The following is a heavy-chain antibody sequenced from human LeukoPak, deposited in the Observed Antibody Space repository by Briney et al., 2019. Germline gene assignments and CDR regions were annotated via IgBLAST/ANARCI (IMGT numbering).Heavy chain of an antibody. CDR2: IKSKTDGGTT. D-gene: IGHD1-26*01. V-gene: IGHV3-15*01. CDR3: TTRGGSFSIFDY. Sequence: PGGSLRLSCAASGFTFSIYNMNWVRQAPGKGLEWVGRIKSKTDGGTTDYAAPVKGRFTISRDDSKNTLYLQMNSLKTEDTAVYYCTTRGGSFSIFDYWGQGTLVTVSS. CDR1: GFTFSIYN. J-gene: IGHJ4*02.